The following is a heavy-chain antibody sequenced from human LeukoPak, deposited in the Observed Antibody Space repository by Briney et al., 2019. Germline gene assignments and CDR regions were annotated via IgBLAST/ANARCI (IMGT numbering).Heavy chain of an antibody. CDR1: GFTFSSYA. V-gene: IGHV3-30-3*01. Sequence: GGSLRLSCAASGFTFSSYAMHWVRQAPGKGLEWVGVISYDGSNKYYADSVKGRFTISRDNSKNTLYLQMNSLRAEDTAVYYCARNSHCGGDCYSIDYWGQGTLVTVSS. J-gene: IGHJ4*02. CDR3: ARNSHCGGDCYSIDY. D-gene: IGHD2-21*02. CDR2: ISYDGSNK.